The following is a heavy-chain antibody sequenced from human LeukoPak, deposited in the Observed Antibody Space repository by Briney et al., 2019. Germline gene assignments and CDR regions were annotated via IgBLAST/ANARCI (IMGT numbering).Heavy chain of an antibody. D-gene: IGHD1-26*01. V-gene: IGHV3-21*01. CDR3: ARDRWWELPYYYYYMDV. Sequence: PGGSLRLSCAASGFTFSSYSMNWVRQAPGKGLEWVSSISSSSSYIYYADSVKGRCTISRDNAKNSLYLQMNSLRAEDTAVYYCARDRWWELPYYYYYMDVWGKGTTVTVSS. CDR2: ISSSSSYI. J-gene: IGHJ6*03. CDR1: GFTFSSYS.